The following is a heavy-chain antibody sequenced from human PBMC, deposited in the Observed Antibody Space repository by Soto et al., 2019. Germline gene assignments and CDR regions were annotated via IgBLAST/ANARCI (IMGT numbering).Heavy chain of an antibody. CDR2: INAGNGNT. D-gene: IGHD2-2*01. CDR3: SRDHAYCSSTSCWAPYYFDY. J-gene: IGHJ4*02. V-gene: IGHV1-3*01. Sequence: ASVKVSCKASEYTFTSYAMHWVRQAPGQRLEWMGWINAGNGNTKYSQKFQGRVTITRDTSASTAYMELSSLRSEDTAVYYCSRDHAYCSSTSCWAPYYFDYWGQGTLVTVSS. CDR1: EYTFTSYA.